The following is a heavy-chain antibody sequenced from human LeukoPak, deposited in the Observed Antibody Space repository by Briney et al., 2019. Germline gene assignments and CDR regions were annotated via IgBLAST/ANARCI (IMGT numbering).Heavy chain of an antibody. CDR2: ISGSGGST. CDR1: GFTFNNYG. Sequence: GGSLRLSCAASGFTFNNYGMHWVRQAPGKGLEWVSAISGSGGSTYYADSVKGRFTISRDNSKNTLYLQMNSLRAEDTAVYYCAKVGGAYYYDSSGYYRWGQGTLVTVSS. D-gene: IGHD3-22*01. J-gene: IGHJ4*02. V-gene: IGHV3-23*01. CDR3: AKVGGAYYYDSSGYYR.